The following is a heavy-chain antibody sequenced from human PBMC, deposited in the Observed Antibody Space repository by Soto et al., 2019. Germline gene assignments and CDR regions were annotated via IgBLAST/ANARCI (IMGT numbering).Heavy chain of an antibody. D-gene: IGHD5-12*01. CDR3: ARHVYSGYESGDFDY. J-gene: IGHJ4*02. Sequence: SETLSLTCTVSGGSISSSSYYWGWIRQPPGKGLEWIGSIYYSGSTYYNPSLKSRVTISVDTSKNQFSLKLSSVTAADTAVYYCARHVYSGYESGDFDYWGQGTLVTVSS. CDR2: IYYSGST. CDR1: GGSISSSSYY. V-gene: IGHV4-39*01.